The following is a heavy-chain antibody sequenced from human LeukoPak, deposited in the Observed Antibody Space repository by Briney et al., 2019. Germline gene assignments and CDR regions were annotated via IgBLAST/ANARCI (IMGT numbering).Heavy chain of an antibody. CDR1: GGSISSFY. D-gene: IGHD6-19*01. Sequence: SETLSLTCTVSGGSISSFYWSWIRQPPGKGLEWIGYIYYTGSTNYNPSLKSRVTISVDTSKNQFSLELSSVTAADTAVYYCARRMGTSGWLDYWGQGTLVTVSS. V-gene: IGHV4-59*08. CDR2: IYYTGST. CDR3: ARRMGTSGWLDY. J-gene: IGHJ4*02.